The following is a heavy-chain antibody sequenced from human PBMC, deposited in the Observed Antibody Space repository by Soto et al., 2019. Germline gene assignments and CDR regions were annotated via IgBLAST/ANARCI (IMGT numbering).Heavy chain of an antibody. J-gene: IGHJ3*02. D-gene: IGHD3-22*01. CDR3: AKGVTYYYDSSGYPPDAFDI. Sequence: EVQLLESGGGFVQPGGSLRLSCAASGFTFSSYAMSWVRQAPGKGLEWDSAISGSGGSTYYADSVKGRFTISRDNYNNTLYLQMNSLRAEDTAVYYCAKGVTYYYDSSGYPPDAFDIWGQGTMVTVSS. CDR2: ISGSGGST. V-gene: IGHV3-23*01. CDR1: GFTFSSYA.